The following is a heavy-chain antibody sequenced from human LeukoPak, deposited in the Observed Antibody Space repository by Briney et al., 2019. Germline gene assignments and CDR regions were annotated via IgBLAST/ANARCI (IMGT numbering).Heavy chain of an antibody. V-gene: IGHV4-39*02. D-gene: IGHD2-2*02. Sequence: SETLSLTCTVSGGSISSSSYYWGWIRQPPGKGLEWIGSIYYSGSTYYNPSLKSRVTISVDTSKNQFSLKLSSVTAADTAVYYCARDPVGYCSSTSCYITDAFDIWGQGTMVTVSS. CDR1: GGSISSSSYY. J-gene: IGHJ3*02. CDR3: ARDPVGYCSSTSCYITDAFDI. CDR2: IYYSGST.